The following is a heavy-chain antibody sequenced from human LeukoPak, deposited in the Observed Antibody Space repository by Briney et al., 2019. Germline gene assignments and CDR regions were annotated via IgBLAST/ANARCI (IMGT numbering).Heavy chain of an antibody. J-gene: IGHJ3*02. CDR2: ISSSSSYI. CDR3: ARDIHGSSWFDAFDI. Sequence: GGSLRPSCAASGFTFSSYSMNWVRQAPGKGLEWVSSISSSSSYIYYADSVKGRFTISRDNAKNSLYLQMNSLRAEDTAVYYCARDIHGSSWFDAFDIWGQGTMVTVSS. CDR1: GFTFSSYS. D-gene: IGHD6-13*01. V-gene: IGHV3-21*01.